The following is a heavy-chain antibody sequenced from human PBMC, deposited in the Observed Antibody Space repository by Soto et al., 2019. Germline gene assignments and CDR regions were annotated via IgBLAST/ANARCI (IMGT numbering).Heavy chain of an antibody. Sequence: PSQTLSLPCGISGYNVSSDSSACNLIRQSPSRGLEWLGRTYYRSGWYSDYAVSVKSRITISPDTPKNQLSLQLSSVTPEDTAVYYCVRAYSSGWYSYFDYWGQGTLVTVSS. CDR3: VRAYSSGWYSYFDY. CDR2: TYYRSGWYS. J-gene: IGHJ4*02. CDR1: GYNVSSDSSA. V-gene: IGHV6-1*01. D-gene: IGHD6-19*01.